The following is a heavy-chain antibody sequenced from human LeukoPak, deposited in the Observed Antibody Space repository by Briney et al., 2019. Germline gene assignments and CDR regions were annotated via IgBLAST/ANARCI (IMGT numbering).Heavy chain of an antibody. D-gene: IGHD6-13*01. Sequence: GASVKVSCKASGYTLTSYDIHWVRQATGQGLEWMGWMNPNSGNTGYAQKFQGRVTMTRNTSISTAYMELSSLRSEDTAVYYCVIDSSSWYNYFDPWGQGTLVTVSS. V-gene: IGHV1-8*01. CDR1: GYTLTSYD. J-gene: IGHJ5*02. CDR2: MNPNSGNT. CDR3: VIDSSSWYNYFDP.